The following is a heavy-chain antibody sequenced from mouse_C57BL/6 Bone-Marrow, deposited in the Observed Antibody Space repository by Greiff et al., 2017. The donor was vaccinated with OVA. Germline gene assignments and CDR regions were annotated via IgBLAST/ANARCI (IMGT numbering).Heavy chain of an antibody. J-gene: IGHJ3*01. Sequence: QVQLKQSGTDLVKPGASVKLSCKASGYTFTSYWMHWVKQRPGQGLEWIGNINPSNGGTNYNEKFKSKATLTVDKSSSTAYMQLSSLTSEDSAVYYCARDHGNFAWFAYWGQGTLVTVSA. CDR1: GYTFTSYW. D-gene: IGHD2-1*01. CDR2: INPSNGGT. V-gene: IGHV1-53*01. CDR3: ARDHGNFAWFAY.